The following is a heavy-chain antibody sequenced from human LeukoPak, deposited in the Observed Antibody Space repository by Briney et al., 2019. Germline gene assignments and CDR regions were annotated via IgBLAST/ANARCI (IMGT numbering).Heavy chain of an antibody. J-gene: IGHJ3*02. CDR1: GGTFSSYA. CDR3: ARDQGGLNYDFWSGHYGAFDM. D-gene: IGHD3-3*01. Sequence: ASVKVSCKASGGTFSSYAISWVRQAPGQGLEWMGGIIPIFGTANYAQKFQGRVTITADESTSTAYMELSSLRSEDTAVYYCARDQGGLNYDFWSGHYGAFDMWGQGTLVTVSS. V-gene: IGHV1-69*13. CDR2: IIPIFGTA.